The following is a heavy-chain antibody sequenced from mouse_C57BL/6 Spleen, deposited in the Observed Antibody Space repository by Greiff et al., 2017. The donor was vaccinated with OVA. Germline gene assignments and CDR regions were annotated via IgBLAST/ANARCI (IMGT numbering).Heavy chain of an antibody. CDR2: INYDGSST. V-gene: IGHV5-16*01. J-gene: IGHJ2*01. Sequence: DVKLVESEGGLVRPGSSMKLSCTASGFTFSDYYMAWVRQVPEKGLEWVANINYDGSSTYYLDSLKSRFIISRDNAKNILYLQMSSLKSEDTATYYCARALSLDYWGQGTTLTVSS. CDR3: ARALSLDY. CDR1: GFTFSDYY. D-gene: IGHD6-5*01.